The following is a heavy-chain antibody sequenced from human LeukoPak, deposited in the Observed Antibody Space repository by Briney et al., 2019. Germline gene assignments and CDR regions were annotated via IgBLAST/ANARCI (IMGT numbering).Heavy chain of an antibody. D-gene: IGHD5-18*01. Sequence: GGSLRLSCAASGFTFSNYGMHWVSQAPGKGLEWVAVIWYDGSNKYYADSVKGRFTISRDNSKDTLYLQMNSLRAEDTAVYYCARSPPDTAMVLDYWGQGTLVTVSS. CDR1: GFTFSNYG. CDR3: ARSPPDTAMVLDY. CDR2: IWYDGSNK. J-gene: IGHJ4*02. V-gene: IGHV3-33*01.